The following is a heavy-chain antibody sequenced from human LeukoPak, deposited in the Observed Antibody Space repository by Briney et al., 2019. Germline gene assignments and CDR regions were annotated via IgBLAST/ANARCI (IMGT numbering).Heavy chain of an antibody. Sequence: GGSLRLSCAASGFTFSSYSMNWVRQAPGKGLEWVSSISSSSSYIYYADSVKGRFTISRDNAKNSLYLQMNSLRAEDTAVYYCARDWDYSSRTIPGFDPWGQGTLVTVSS. CDR3: ARDWDYSSRTIPGFDP. CDR2: ISSSSSYI. D-gene: IGHD6-13*01. J-gene: IGHJ5*02. CDR1: GFTFSSYS. V-gene: IGHV3-21*01.